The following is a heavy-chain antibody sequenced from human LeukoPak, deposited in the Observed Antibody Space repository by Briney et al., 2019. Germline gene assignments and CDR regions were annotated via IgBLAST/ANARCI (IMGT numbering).Heavy chain of an antibody. Sequence: ASVKVPCKASGYTFTGYYMHWVRQAPGQGLEWMGWINPNSGGTNYAQKFQGRVTMTRDTSISTAYMELSRLRSDDTAVYYCARDVGYSSSWYSYWGQGTLVTVSS. J-gene: IGHJ4*02. CDR3: ARDVGYSSSWYSY. D-gene: IGHD6-13*01. CDR2: INPNSGGT. V-gene: IGHV1-2*02. CDR1: GYTFTGYY.